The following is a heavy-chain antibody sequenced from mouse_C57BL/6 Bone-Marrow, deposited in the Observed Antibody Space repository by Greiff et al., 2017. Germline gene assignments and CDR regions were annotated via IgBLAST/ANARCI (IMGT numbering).Heavy chain of an antibody. Sequence: VQLQESGAELVRPGASVKLSCKASGYTFTDYYINWVKQRPGQGLEWIARIYPGSGNTYYNEKFKGKATLTAEKSSSTAYMQLSSLTSEDSAVYFCARGENGYYAMDYWGQGTSVTVSS. V-gene: IGHV1-76*01. CDR1: GYTFTDYY. J-gene: IGHJ4*01. CDR3: ARGENGYYAMDY. CDR2: IYPGSGNT.